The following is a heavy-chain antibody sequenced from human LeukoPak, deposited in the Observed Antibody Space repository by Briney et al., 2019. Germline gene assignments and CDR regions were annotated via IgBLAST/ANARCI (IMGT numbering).Heavy chain of an antibody. CDR2: INHSGST. Sequence: PSETLSLTCAVYGGSFSGYYWNWIRQPPGKGLEWIGEINHSGSTNYNPSLKSRVTISVDTSKNQFSLKLSSVTAADTAVYYCARAPSFVVPAATGFDYWGQGTLVTVSS. J-gene: IGHJ4*02. CDR1: GGSFSGYY. V-gene: IGHV4-34*01. CDR3: ARAPSFVVPAATGFDY. D-gene: IGHD2-2*01.